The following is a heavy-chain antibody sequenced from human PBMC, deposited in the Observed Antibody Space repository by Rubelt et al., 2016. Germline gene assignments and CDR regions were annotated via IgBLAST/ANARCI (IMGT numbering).Heavy chain of an antibody. CDR2: ISYDGRNK. V-gene: IGHV3-30*03. D-gene: IGHD6-13*01. CDR3: AREAAGQDFDY. Sequence: VQLVESGGGLVQPGGSLRLSCAASGFTFSSYEMNWVRQAPGKGLEWVALISYDGRNKHYADSVKGRFTISRDNSKNTLDLQMSSLTSEDTAVYYCAREAAGQDFDYWGQGTLVTVSS. J-gene: IGHJ4*02. CDR1: GFTFSSYE.